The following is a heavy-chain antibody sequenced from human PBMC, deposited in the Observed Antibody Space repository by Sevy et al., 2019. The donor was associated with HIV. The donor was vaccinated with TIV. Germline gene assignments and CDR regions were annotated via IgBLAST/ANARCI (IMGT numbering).Heavy chain of an antibody. Sequence: ASVKVSCKASGYTFTGYYMHWVRQAPGQGLEWMGWINPNSGGTNYAQKFQGRVTMTRDTSISTAYMELSRLSSDDTAVYYCARELTYTIVRGVMSYWGQGTLVTDSS. D-gene: IGHD3-10*01. V-gene: IGHV1-2*02. CDR1: GYTFTGYY. CDR2: INPNSGGT. CDR3: ARELTYTIVRGVMSY. J-gene: IGHJ4*02.